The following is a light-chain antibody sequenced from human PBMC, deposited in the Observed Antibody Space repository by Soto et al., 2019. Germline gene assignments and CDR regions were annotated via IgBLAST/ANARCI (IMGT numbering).Light chain of an antibody. CDR2: GAS. V-gene: IGKV3-20*01. CDR3: QHYDTSPYT. Sequence: EGVLTQSPGTLSLSPGERASLSCRASQSIHSSFLAWYQQKPGQAPRLLLYGASSRATCIPDRFSGSGSVTDFTLSISRLEPEDFAVHYCQHYDTSPYTFGQGTKLQIK. CDR1: QSIHSSF. J-gene: IGKJ2*01.